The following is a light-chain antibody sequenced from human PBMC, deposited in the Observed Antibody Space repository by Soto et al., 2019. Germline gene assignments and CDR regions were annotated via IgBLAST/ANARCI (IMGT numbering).Light chain of an antibody. Sequence: QSVLTQPASVSGSPGQSITISCTGTSSDVGGYNYVSWYQQHPGKAPKFMIYDVSNRPSGVSNPFSGSKSGNTASLTISGLQAEDEADYYSSTYTTSNTRQIVFGTGTKVTVL. CDR1: SSDVGGYNY. J-gene: IGLJ1*01. CDR2: DVS. V-gene: IGLV2-14*01. CDR3: STYTTSNTRQIV.